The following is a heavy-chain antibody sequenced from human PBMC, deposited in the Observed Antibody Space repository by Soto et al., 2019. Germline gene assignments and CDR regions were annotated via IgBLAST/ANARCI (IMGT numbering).Heavy chain of an antibody. J-gene: IGHJ4*02. V-gene: IGHV2-5*02. D-gene: IGHD7-27*01. CDR3: AHSLIPNWGSRGAFDY. CDR1: GFSLSTSGVG. CDR2: IYWDDDK. Sequence: QITLKESGPPLVIPTQTLTLTCTFSGFSLSTSGVGVGWIRQPPGKALEWLALIYWDDDKRYSPSLKSRLTITKDTSKNQVVLTMTNMDPVDTATYYCAHSLIPNWGSRGAFDYWGQGTLVTVSS.